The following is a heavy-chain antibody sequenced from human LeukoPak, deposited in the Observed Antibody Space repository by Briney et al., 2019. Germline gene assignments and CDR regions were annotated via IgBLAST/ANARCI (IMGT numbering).Heavy chain of an antibody. D-gene: IGHD2-21*01. V-gene: IGHV1-58*02. J-gene: IGHJ4*02. CDR2: IVVGSGNT. CDR1: GFTFTSSA. Sequence: GTSVKVSCKASGFTFTSSAMQWVRQARGQRLEWIGWIVVGSGNTNYAQKFQERVTITRDMSTSTAYMELSSLRSEDTAVYYCARDRWAYCGGDCYSLGYWGQGTLVTVSS. CDR3: ARDRWAYCGGDCYSLGY.